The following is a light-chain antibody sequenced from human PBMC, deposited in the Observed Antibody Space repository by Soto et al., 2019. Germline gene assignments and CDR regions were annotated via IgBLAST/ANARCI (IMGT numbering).Light chain of an antibody. CDR2: ETD. CDR1: DSNIGASYD. J-gene: IGLJ2*01. CDR3: QSYGSGLSVV. Sequence: QSVLTQPPSISGAPGQRVTITCTGSDSNIGASYDVNWYQHLPGAAPNLLIYETDNRPLGVPDRFSASRSGASASLAIDKLQTGDEGDYYCQSYGSGLSVVFGGGTKLTVL. V-gene: IGLV1-40*01.